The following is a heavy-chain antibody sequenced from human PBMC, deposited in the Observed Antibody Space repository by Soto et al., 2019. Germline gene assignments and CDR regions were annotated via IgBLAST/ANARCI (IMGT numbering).Heavy chain of an antibody. D-gene: IGHD3-10*01. CDR1: GGSISSNSW. V-gene: IGHV4-4*03. Sequence: QVQLQESGPGLVKPPGTLSLTCAVSGGSISSNSWWNWVRQPPGKGLEWIGEIYHSGTTNYSPSLKSRVTISVDKSKKQFSLRLSSVTAADTAVYYCASSSRDYYASGSSLCYFDSWGQGTLVTVSS. CDR3: ASSSRDYYASGSSLCYFDS. CDR2: IYHSGTT. J-gene: IGHJ4*02.